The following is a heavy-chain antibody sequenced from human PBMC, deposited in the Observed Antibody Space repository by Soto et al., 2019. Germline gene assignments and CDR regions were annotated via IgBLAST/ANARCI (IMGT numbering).Heavy chain of an antibody. CDR1: GGSISRYY. CDR3: SRAPSAYSRGYGMDV. V-gene: IGHV4-59*01. J-gene: IGHJ6*02. D-gene: IGHD5-18*01. Sequence: SATLSLTCTVSGGSISRYYWSWIRQPPGKGLEWIGYVYYSGTTNYNPSLRSRVTISVDTSNNQFSLRLSSVTAADTAVYYRSRAPSAYSRGYGMDVWGQGTTVT. CDR2: VYYSGTT.